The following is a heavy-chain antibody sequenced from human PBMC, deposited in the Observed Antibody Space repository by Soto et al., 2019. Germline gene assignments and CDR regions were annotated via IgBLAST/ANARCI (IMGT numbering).Heavy chain of an antibody. Sequence: ASVKVSCKASGYTFTSYDINWVRQATGQGLEWMGWMNPNSGNTGYAQKFQGRVTMTRNTSISTAYMELSSLRSEDTAVYYCARVMTQGGLGGGENWFDPWGQGTLVTVSS. V-gene: IGHV1-8*01. D-gene: IGHD2-15*01. J-gene: IGHJ5*02. CDR1: GYTFTSYD. CDR3: ARVMTQGGLGGGENWFDP. CDR2: MNPNSGNT.